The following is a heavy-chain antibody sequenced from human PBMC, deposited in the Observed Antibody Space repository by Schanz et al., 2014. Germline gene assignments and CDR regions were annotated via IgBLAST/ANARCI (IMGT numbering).Heavy chain of an antibody. D-gene: IGHD3-9*01. CDR2: IYTSGST. CDR3: ARDPDWASRYFDL. CDR1: GGSISSYY. Sequence: QVQLQESGPGLVKPSETLSLTCTVSGGSISSYYWSWIRQPAGKGLEWIGRIYTSGSTNYNPSLKSQIPMPVAPSKNDFSLKLSSVTAADTAVYYCARDPDWASRYFDLWGRGTLVTVSS. J-gene: IGHJ2*01. V-gene: IGHV4-4*07.